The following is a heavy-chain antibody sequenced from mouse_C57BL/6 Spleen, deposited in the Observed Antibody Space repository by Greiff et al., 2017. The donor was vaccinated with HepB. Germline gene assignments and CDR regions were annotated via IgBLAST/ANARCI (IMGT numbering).Heavy chain of an antibody. J-gene: IGHJ2*01. V-gene: IGHV1-64*01. CDR1: GYTFTSYW. CDR2: IHPNSGST. CDR3: ARPPYGSRAYYFDD. Sequence: QVQLQQPGAELVKPGASVKLSCKASGYTFTSYWMHWVKQRPGQGLEWIGMIHPNSGSTNYNEKFKSKATLTVDKSSSTAYMQLSSLTSEDSAVYYCARPPYGSRAYYFDDGGQGSTLTGSS. D-gene: IGHD1-1*01.